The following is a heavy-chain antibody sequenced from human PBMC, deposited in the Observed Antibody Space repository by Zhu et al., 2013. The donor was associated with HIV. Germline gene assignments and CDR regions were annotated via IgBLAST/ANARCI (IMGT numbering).Heavy chain of an antibody. D-gene: IGHD6-6*01. CDR1: GYTFNSYG. CDR3: ARDEDSSSSGFDF. Sequence: QIQLVQSGAEVKRPGASVKVSCKASGYTFNSYGISWVRQAPGQGLEWMGRISGYNGKTKYAQKFLGRVDMTIDTSTNTAYLELRSLTSDQTAVYYCARDEDSSSSGFDFWGQGTLVTVSS. J-gene: IGHJ4*02. V-gene: IGHV1-18*01. CDR2: ISGYNGKT.